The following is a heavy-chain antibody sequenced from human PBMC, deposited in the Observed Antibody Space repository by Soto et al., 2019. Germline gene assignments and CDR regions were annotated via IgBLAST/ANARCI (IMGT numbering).Heavy chain of an antibody. J-gene: IGHJ6*02. CDR2: IIPIFGTA. CDR3: ARDSVYYYDSSGYYPLYYYGMDV. V-gene: IGHV1-69*13. D-gene: IGHD3-22*01. CDR1: GRTFSSYA. Sequence: AASVKVSCKASGRTFSSYAISGVRQAPGQGLEWMGGIIPIFGTANYAQKFQGRVTITADESTSTAYMELSSLRSEDTAVYYCARDSVYYYDSSGYYPLYYYGMDVWGQGTTVTVSS.